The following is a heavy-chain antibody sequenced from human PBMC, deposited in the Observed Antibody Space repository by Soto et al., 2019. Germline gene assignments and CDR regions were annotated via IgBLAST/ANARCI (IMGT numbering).Heavy chain of an antibody. Sequence: QVTLVQSGAEVKKPGASVKVPCKASGYTFTSHYMHWVRQAPGQGLEWMGIINPSGGSTVYAQKFQGRVTMTRDMSTSKVYMELSGLRYEAVAVYYCAGDRVEVPFALCYFDYGGQGTLDTVSS. V-gene: IGHV1-46*01. CDR2: INPSGGST. CDR1: GYTFTSHY. D-gene: IGHD2-2*01. CDR3: AGDRVEVPFALCYFDY. J-gene: IGHJ4*02.